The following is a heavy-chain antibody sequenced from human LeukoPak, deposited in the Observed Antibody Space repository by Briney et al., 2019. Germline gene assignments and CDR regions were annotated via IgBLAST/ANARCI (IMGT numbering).Heavy chain of an antibody. CDR3: AKVTTGGSYYMDV. J-gene: IGHJ6*03. Sequence: SETLSLTCTVSGYSINSGYYWGWIRQPPGKGLEWIGSIYHSGSTYYNPSLKSRVTISVDTSKNQFSLKLSSVTAADTAVYYCAKVTTGGSYYMDVWGKGTTVTISS. D-gene: IGHD1-1*01. V-gene: IGHV4-38-2*02. CDR2: IYHSGST. CDR1: GYSINSGYY.